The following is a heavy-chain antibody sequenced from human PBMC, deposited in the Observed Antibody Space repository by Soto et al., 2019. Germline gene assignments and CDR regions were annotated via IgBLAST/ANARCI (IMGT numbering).Heavy chain of an antibody. D-gene: IGHD2-15*01. V-gene: IGHV2-5*02. J-gene: IGHJ6*02. CDR1: GFSLSTSGVG. CDR2: IYWDDDK. Sequence: QITLKESGPTLVKPTQTLTLTCTFSGFSLSTSGVGVAWIRQPPVKALEWLALIYWDDDKRYRPSLETRLTITKDTSKNQVVLTMTNVDSVDTATYYCAYLPCSGGSCYWFSYSGMDVWGQGTTVIVSS. CDR3: AYLPCSGGSCYWFSYSGMDV.